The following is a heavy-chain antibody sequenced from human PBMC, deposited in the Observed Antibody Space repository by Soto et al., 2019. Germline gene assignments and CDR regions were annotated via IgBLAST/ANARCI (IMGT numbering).Heavy chain of an antibody. CDR3: ANRRRLMSTWNYEVFDY. Sequence: QITLKESGPTLVEPTQTLTLTCTFSGFSFSTSGVSVGWIRQPPGKALEWLALIYRDDDKRYSPSLKNRLTITKYTSRNQVVLTLTNVDPVDTATYSCANRRRLMSTWNYEVFDYWGQGSPVIVSS. V-gene: IGHV2-5*02. CDR2: IYRDDDK. J-gene: IGHJ4*02. CDR1: GFSFSTSGVS. D-gene: IGHD1-7*01.